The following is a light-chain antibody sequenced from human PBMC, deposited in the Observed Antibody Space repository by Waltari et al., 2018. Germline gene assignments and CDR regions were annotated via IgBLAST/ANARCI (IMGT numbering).Light chain of an antibody. Sequence: EIVMTQSPATLSVSPGERTTLSCRASQSVSSNLAWYQQKPGQAPRLLIYGASTRATGIPARFRGSGSGTEFTLTISSLQSEDFAVYYCQQYNNWPVWTFGQGTKVEIK. J-gene: IGKJ1*01. CDR1: QSVSSN. V-gene: IGKV3-15*01. CDR2: GAS. CDR3: QQYNNWPVWT.